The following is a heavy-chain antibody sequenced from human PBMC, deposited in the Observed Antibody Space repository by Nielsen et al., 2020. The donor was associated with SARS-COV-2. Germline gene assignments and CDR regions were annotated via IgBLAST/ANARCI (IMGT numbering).Heavy chain of an antibody. J-gene: IGHJ6*02. Sequence: GESLKISCAASGFTFSSYGMHWVRQAPGKGLEWVAVIWYDGSNKYYADSVKGRFTISRDNSKNTLYLQMNSLRAEDTAVYYCARDQAPAAHYYYYGMDVWGQGTTVTVSS. D-gene: IGHD2-2*01. CDR3: ARDQAPAAHYYYYGMDV. V-gene: IGHV3-33*08. CDR1: GFTFSSYG. CDR2: IWYDGSNK.